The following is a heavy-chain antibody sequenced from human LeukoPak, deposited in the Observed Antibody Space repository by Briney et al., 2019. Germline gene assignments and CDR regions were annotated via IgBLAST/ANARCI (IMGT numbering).Heavy chain of an antibody. CDR1: GGSISSSY. D-gene: IGHD1-26*01. CDR3: AREGGSSRSLEN. J-gene: IGHJ4*02. CDR2: IYASGSS. Sequence: SETLSLTCNVSGGSISSSYWSWIRQPAGKGLEWIGRIYASGSSNYNPSLKSRVTMSVDTSKNQFSLNLSSVTAADTAVYYCAREGGSSRSLENWGQGTLVTVSS. V-gene: IGHV4-4*07.